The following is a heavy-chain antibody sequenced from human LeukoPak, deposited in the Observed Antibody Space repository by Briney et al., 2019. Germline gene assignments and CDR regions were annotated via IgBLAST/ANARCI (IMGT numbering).Heavy chain of an antibody. J-gene: IGHJ6*04. D-gene: IGHD2-2*01. CDR3: AKADCRSINCYVKDF. CDR2: ISDSDGST. CDR1: GFTFNNYA. V-gene: IGHV3-23*01. Sequence: GGSLRLSCVASGFTFNNYAMNRVRQAPGKGLEWVSAISDSDGSTKYADSVKGRFTTSTDKSKNTLYLQMNSLRAEDTAVYHCAKADCRSINCYVKDFWGKGTTVTVSS.